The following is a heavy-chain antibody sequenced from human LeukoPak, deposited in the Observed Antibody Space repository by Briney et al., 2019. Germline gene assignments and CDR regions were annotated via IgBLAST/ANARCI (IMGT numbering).Heavy chain of an antibody. CDR2: IYPGDSDT. CDR1: GYSFSNYW. J-gene: IGHJ4*02. V-gene: IGHV5-51*01. Sequence: GESLKISCKGSGYSFSNYWIGWVRQVPGKGLEWMGIIYPGDSDTRNSPSFQGQVTISADKSISTAYLQWSSLKASDTAIYYCARSVASSFADFDYWGRGTLVTVSS. D-gene: IGHD3-3*02. CDR3: ARSVASSFADFDY.